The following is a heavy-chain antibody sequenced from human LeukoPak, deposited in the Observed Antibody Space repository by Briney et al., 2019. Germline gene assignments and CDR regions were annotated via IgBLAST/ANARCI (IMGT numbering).Heavy chain of an antibody. J-gene: IGHJ3*02. CDR3: ARLTIAANAFDI. CDR2: IYYSGST. D-gene: IGHD2-15*01. V-gene: IGHV4-39*02. Sequence: SETLSLTCTVSGGSISSSDYYWGWIRQPPGKGLEWIGSIYYSGSTYYNPSLKSRVTISVDTSKNHFSLRLSYVTAADTAMFYCARLTIAANAFDIWGQGTMVTVSS. CDR1: GGSISSSDYY.